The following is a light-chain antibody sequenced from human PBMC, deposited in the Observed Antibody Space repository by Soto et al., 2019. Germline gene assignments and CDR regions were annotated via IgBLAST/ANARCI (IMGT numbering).Light chain of an antibody. CDR1: QSVSSN. Sequence: EMLMTKSPATLSVSPGERATLSCRASQSVSSNLAWYQQKPGQAPRLLIYGASTRATGIPARFSGSGSGTEFTLTISSLQSEDFAVYYCQQYNNWPPRYTFGQGTKVDIK. J-gene: IGKJ2*01. CDR2: GAS. V-gene: IGKV3-15*01. CDR3: QQYNNWPPRYT.